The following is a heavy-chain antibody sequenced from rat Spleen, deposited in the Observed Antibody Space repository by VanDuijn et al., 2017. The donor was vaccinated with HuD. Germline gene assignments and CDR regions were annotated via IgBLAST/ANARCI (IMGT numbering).Heavy chain of an antibody. Sequence: EVQLQESGPGLVKPSQSLSLTCSVTGYSITSNYWGWIRKFPGNKMEWIGHISYSGSTSYNPSLKSRISITRETSKNQFFLQLNSVTTEDTATYYCARSPHGTGTLFDYWGQGVMVTVSS. CDR2: ISYSGST. J-gene: IGHJ2*01. V-gene: IGHV3-1*01. CDR1: GYSITSNY. CDR3: ARSPHGTGTLFDY. D-gene: IGHD1-4*01.